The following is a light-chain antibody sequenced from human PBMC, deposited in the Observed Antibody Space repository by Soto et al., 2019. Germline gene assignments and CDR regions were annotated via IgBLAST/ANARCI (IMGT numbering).Light chain of an antibody. CDR3: AAWDDSLSGVV. J-gene: IGLJ2*01. CDR1: TPNIRNNA. CDR2: YDD. Sequence: QSVLTQPPSVSGAPGQRVTISCSGTTPNIRNNAVNWYQQLPGKAPRLVVYYDDLLPSGVSGRFSGSKYGTSASLAISGLPFEDEADYYCAAWDDSLSGVVFGGGTQLTVL. V-gene: IGLV1-36*01.